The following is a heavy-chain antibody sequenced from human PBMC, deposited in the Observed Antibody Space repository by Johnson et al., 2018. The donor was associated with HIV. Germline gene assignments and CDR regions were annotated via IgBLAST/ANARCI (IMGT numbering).Heavy chain of an antibody. CDR1: GFTFSSYW. Sequence: VQLVESGGGLVQPGGSLRLSCSASGFTFSSYWMAWVRQAPGKGLEWVANIKQDGSEKHYLDSVKGRFTISRDNAKNSLYLLMNTLRAEDTAVYYCARDATYRKYALTSFDIWGQGTMVTVSS. CDR3: ARDATYRKYALTSFDI. CDR2: IKQDGSEK. J-gene: IGHJ3*02. D-gene: IGHD1-14*01. V-gene: IGHV3-7*05.